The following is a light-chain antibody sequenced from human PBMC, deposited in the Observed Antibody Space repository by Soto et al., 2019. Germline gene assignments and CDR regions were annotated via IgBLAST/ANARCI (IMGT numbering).Light chain of an antibody. V-gene: IGLV2-14*01. CDR2: EVN. CDR3: SSYSTTSTLV. Sequence: QSALTQPASVSGSPGQSVTISCTGASSDVGGYDYVSWYQQHPGKAPKLILYEVNNRPSGVSNHFSGSKSGNTASLIISGLQADDEADYYCSSYSTTSTLVFXSGTKGTVL. J-gene: IGLJ1*01. CDR1: SSDVGGYDY.